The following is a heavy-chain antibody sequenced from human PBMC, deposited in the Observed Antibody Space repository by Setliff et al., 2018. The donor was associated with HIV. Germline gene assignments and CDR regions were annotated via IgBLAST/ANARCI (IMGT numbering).Heavy chain of an antibody. Sequence: SGPTLVNPTQTLTLTCSFSGFSLSTSAEGVGWIRQPPGKALEWLALIYWNDDKRFSPSLKSRLTITWDTSRNQVVLTMTNMDPVDTATYYCVHARDTTGYHFYFDFWGQGPLVTVSS. J-gene: IGHJ4*02. D-gene: IGHD3-22*01. CDR2: IYWNDDK. CDR1: GFSLSTSAEG. CDR3: VHARDTTGYHFYFDF. V-gene: IGHV2-5*01.